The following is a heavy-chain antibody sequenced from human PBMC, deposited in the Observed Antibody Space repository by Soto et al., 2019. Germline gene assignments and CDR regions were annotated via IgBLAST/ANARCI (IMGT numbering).Heavy chain of an antibody. V-gene: IGHV4-59*08. Sequence: QVQLQESGPGLVKPSETLSLTCTVSGGSISSYYWSWIRQPPGKGLEWIGYIYYTGSTNYNPSLKRRVIIPVDTSKNQFSLKLSSVTAADTALYYCARRYCESTNCYTYFDLWGRGTPVTVPS. D-gene: IGHD2-2*02. CDR3: ARRYCESTNCYTYFDL. CDR2: IYYTGST. J-gene: IGHJ2*01. CDR1: GGSISSYY.